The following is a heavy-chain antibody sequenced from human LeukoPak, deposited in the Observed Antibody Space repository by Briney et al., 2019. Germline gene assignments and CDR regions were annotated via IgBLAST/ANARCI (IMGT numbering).Heavy chain of an antibody. CDR2: INPNSGGT. CDR3: ARAEWELRGNDAFDI. J-gene: IGHJ3*02. D-gene: IGHD1-26*01. CDR1: GYTFTGYY. V-gene: IGHV1-2*02. Sequence: GASVKVSCKASGYTFTGYYMHWVRQAPGQGLEWMGWINPNSGGTNYAQKFQGRVTMTRDTSVSTAYMELSRLRSDDTAVYYCARAEWELRGNDAFDIWGQGTMVTVSS.